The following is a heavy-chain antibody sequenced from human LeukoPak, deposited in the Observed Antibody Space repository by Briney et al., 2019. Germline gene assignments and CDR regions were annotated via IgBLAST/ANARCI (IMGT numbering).Heavy chain of an antibody. CDR2: ISWNSGSI. Sequence: GRSLRLSCAASGFTFDDYAMHWVRQAPGKGLEWVSGISWNSGSIGYADSVKGRFTISRDNAKNSLYLQMNSLRAEDTAVYYCASDKLDYWGQGTLVTVSS. CDR1: GFTFDDYA. V-gene: IGHV3-9*01. CDR3: ASDKLDY. J-gene: IGHJ4*02.